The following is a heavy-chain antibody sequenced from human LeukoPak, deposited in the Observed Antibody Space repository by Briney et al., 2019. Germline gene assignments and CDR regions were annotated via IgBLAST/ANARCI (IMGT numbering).Heavy chain of an antibody. D-gene: IGHD6-19*01. V-gene: IGHV4-4*02. CDR3: ARDQGIAVAALDY. CDR1: GGSISSSNW. J-gene: IGHJ4*02. CDR2: IYHSGST. Sequence: SETLSLTCAVSGGSISSSNWWSWVRQPPGKGLEWIGEIYHSGSTNYNPSLKSRVTISVDKSKNQFSLKLSSVTAADTAVYYCARDQGIAVAALDYWGQGTLVTVSS.